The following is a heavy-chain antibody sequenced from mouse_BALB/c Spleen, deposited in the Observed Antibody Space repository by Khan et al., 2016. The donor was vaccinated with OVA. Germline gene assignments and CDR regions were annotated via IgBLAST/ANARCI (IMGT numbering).Heavy chain of an antibody. CDR3: ARGNYYGYYFDY. Sequence: EVQLVQSGPGLVKPSHSLSLTCTVTGYSITSGYAWNWIRQFPGNKLEWMGYISYSGVTSYNPSLKSRISITRDTSKNQFFLQLNSLTTEDTATYYSARGNYYGYYFDYWGQGTTLTVSS. D-gene: IGHD1-1*01. J-gene: IGHJ2*01. V-gene: IGHV3-2*02. CDR1: GYSITSGYA. CDR2: ISYSGVT.